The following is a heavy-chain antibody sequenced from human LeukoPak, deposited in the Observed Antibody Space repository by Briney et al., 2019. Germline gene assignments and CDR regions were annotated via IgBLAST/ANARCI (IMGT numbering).Heavy chain of an antibody. CDR1: GGSISHGYW. Sequence: SGTLSLTCVVSGGSISHGYWWSWVRQSPGKGLEWIGEIFHTGSTSYNPSLNSRVTMSVDTSKNQFSLKLTSVTAADTAVYYCARAGQGYCTSASCYLSLGYWGQGTLVTVSS. D-gene: IGHD2-2*01. J-gene: IGHJ4*02. V-gene: IGHV4-4*02. CDR3: ARAGQGYCTSASCYLSLGY. CDR2: IFHTGST.